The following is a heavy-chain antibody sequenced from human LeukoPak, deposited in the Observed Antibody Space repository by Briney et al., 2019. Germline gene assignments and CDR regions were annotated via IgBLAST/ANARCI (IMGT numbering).Heavy chain of an antibody. D-gene: IGHD4-17*01. V-gene: IGHV3-30*18. Sequence: GGSLRLSCAVSGFTFGNYGMHWVRQAPGKGLEWVALISYDGSSEYYAGSVKGRFTISRDNSKITVYLQMNSLKAEDTAVYYCAKELYNYGDYGAEGLDVGGQGTTVTVS. CDR2: ISYDGSSE. CDR3: AKELYNYGDYGAEGLDV. CDR1: GFTFGNYG. J-gene: IGHJ6*02.